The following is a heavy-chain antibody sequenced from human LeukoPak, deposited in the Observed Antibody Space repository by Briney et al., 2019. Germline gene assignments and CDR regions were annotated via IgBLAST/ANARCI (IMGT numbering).Heavy chain of an antibody. D-gene: IGHD6-19*01. J-gene: IGHJ4*02. CDR2: IVGSGGSS. CDR3: AKTTFGYSSGRSPGWPIDY. V-gene: IGHV3-23*01. Sequence: GGSLRLSCVASGFTFTSHAMYWVRQAPGKGLEWVSGIVGSGGSSYYAESVRGRFTISRDNSKNTVYMQMNSLRDEDTALYYCAKTTFGYSSGRSPGWPIDYWGQETVVTVSS. CDR1: GFTFTSHA.